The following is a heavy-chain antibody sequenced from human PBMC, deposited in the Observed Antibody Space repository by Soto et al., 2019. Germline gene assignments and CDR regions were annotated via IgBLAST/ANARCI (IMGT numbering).Heavy chain of an antibody. CDR3: ARDRPRGDTAPSDAFDI. D-gene: IGHD5-18*01. J-gene: IGHJ3*02. CDR1: GYTFTSYG. V-gene: IGHV1-18*01. Sequence: QVQLVQSGAEVKKPGASVKVSCKASGYTFTSYGISCVRQAPGQGLEWMGWISAYNGNTNYAQKLQGRVTMTTDTATSTAYMELRSLRSDDTAVYYCARDRPRGDTAPSDAFDIWGQGTMVTVS. CDR2: ISAYNGNT.